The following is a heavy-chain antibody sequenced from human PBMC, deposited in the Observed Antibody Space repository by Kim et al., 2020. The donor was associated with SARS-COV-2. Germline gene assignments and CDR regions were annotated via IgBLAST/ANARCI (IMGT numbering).Heavy chain of an antibody. D-gene: IGHD3-3*01. CDR1: GGSISSYY. Sequence: SETLSLTCTVSGGSISSYYWSWIRQPPGKGLEWIGYIYYSGSTNYNPSLKSRVTISVDTSKNQFSLKLSSVTAADTAVYYCARDTYYDFWSGSKYYYGMDVWGQGTTVTVSS. J-gene: IGHJ6*02. CDR3: ARDTYYDFWSGSKYYYGMDV. V-gene: IGHV4-59*13. CDR2: IYYSGST.